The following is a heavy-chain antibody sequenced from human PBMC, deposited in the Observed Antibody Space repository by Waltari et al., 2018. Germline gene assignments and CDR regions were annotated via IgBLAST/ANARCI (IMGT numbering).Heavy chain of an antibody. CDR3: TTGGVKGPHDAFDI. V-gene: IGHV3-15*01. J-gene: IGHJ3*02. Sequence: VQLVDSGGGLVKPGGSLSLSCAASGFTFSRSWMSWVCQAPGKGLEWVGRIKSKTDGETTDYAAPVKGRFTISRDDSKNTLYLQMDSLKSEDTAVYYCTTGGVKGPHDAFDIWGQGTIVTVSS. CDR2: IKSKTDGETT. D-gene: IGHD2-8*01. CDR1: GFTFSRSW.